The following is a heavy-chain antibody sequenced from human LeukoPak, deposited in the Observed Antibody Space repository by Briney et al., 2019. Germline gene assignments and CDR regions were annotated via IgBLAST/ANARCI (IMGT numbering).Heavy chain of an antibody. J-gene: IGHJ4*02. CDR2: ISGSGGST. D-gene: IGHD6-19*01. CDR1: GFTFSSYT. V-gene: IGHV3-23*01. CDR3: AKDRRSQWLVQDY. Sequence: PGGSLRLSCAASGFTFSSYTMSWVRQAPGKGLEWVSAISGSGGSTYYADSVKGRFIISRDNSKNTLYLQMNSLRAEDTAVYYCAKDRRSQWLVQDYWGQGTLVTVSS.